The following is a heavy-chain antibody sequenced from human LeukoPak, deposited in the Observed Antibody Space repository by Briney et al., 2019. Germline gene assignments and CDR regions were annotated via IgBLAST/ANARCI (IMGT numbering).Heavy chain of an antibody. CDR1: GYTFTSYA. Sequence: SVKVSCKASGYTFTSYAMHWVRQAPGQRLEWMGWINAGNGNTKYSQKFQGRVTITRDTSASTAYMELSSLRSEDTAVYYCARVGDGSNLGYCFDYWGQGTLVTVSS. D-gene: IGHD5-24*01. CDR3: ARVGDGSNLGYCFDY. V-gene: IGHV1-3*01. CDR2: INAGNGNT. J-gene: IGHJ4*02.